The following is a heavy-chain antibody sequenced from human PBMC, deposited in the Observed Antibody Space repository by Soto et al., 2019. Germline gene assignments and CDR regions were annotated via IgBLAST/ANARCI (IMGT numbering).Heavy chain of an antibody. Sequence: PGESLKISCKGSGYSFSSYWIGWVRQMPGKGLEWVGIIYPGDSDTRYSPSFQGQVTISADKSISTAYLHWSSLKTSDTAMYYCATAYNSGWATWGQGTLVTVSS. V-gene: IGHV5-51*01. CDR1: GYSFSSYW. D-gene: IGHD6-19*01. CDR2: IYPGDSDT. CDR3: ATAYNSGWAT. J-gene: IGHJ5*02.